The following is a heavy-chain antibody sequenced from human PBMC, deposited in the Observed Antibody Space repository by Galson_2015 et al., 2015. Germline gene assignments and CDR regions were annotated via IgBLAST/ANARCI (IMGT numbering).Heavy chain of an antibody. Sequence: PALVKPTQTLTLTCSFSGFSLSTSEVGVAWIRQSPGKALEWLALIYGTDRKRFSTLLQSRLTITKDSSTNQVVLTMTNMDPVDTATYYCAHRQTGYRSTGALDYWSQGTLVTVSS. V-gene: IGHV2-5*01. D-gene: IGHD5-12*01. CDR1: GFSLSTSEVG. J-gene: IGHJ4*02. CDR3: AHRQTGYRSTGALDY. CDR2: IYGTDRK.